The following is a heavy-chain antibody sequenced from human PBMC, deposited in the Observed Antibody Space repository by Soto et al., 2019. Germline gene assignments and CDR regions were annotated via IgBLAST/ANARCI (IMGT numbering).Heavy chain of an antibody. V-gene: IGHV3-7*01. CDR1: GFTFSTYW. Sequence: PGGSLRLSCAASGFTFSTYWMDWVRQTPGKGLEWVANINQDGSEKNYVDSVKGRFTIYRDNAKNSLYLQMSSLTAEDSALYYCSRPLNSRGQGTRVTVSS. CDR3: SRPLNS. J-gene: IGHJ5*01. CDR2: INQDGSEK.